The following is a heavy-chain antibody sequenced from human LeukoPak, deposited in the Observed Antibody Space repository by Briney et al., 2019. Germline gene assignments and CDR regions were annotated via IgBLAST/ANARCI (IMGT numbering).Heavy chain of an antibody. CDR2: INNSGRT. Sequence: SETLSLTCAVYGGSFSGYYWSWIRQPPGKGLEWIGEINNSGRTNYNPSLKSRVTISVDTSKNQFSLKLSSVTAADTAVYYCASRKGGSYLGFDYWGQGTLVTVSS. V-gene: IGHV4-34*01. J-gene: IGHJ4*02. CDR3: ASRKGGSYLGFDY. D-gene: IGHD1-26*01. CDR1: GGSFSGYY.